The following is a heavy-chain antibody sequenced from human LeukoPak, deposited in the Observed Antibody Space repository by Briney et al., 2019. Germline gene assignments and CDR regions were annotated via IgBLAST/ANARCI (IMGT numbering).Heavy chain of an antibody. D-gene: IGHD7-27*01. Sequence: PGGSLRLSCTASGLTFGDYGMSWFRQAPGKGLEWVGHIRSKTYGGTTEYATSIKGRFTISRDDSKSIAYLQMNSLKTEDTAVYYCSRDGNWGQENFDYWGQGTLVTVSS. J-gene: IGHJ4*02. CDR3: SRDGNWGQENFDY. V-gene: IGHV3-49*03. CDR2: IRSKTYGGTT. CDR1: GLTFGDYG.